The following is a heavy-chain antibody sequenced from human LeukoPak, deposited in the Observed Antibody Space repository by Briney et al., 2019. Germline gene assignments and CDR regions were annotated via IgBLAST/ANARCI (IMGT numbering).Heavy chain of an antibody. Sequence: SETLSLTCTVSGGSISSSSYYWGWIRQPPGKGLEWIGSIYYSGSTYYNPSLKSRVTISVDTSKNQFSLKLSSVTAADTAVYYCARNERYCSSTSCLDYWGQGTLVTVSS. CDR3: ARNERYCSSTSCLDY. V-gene: IGHV4-39*07. J-gene: IGHJ4*02. D-gene: IGHD2-2*01. CDR1: GGSISSSSYY. CDR2: IYYSGST.